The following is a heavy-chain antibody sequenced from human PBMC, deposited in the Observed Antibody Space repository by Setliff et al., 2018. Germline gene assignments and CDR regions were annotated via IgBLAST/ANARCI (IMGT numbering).Heavy chain of an antibody. CDR2: ISSDGTSI. Sequence: PGGSLRLSCAASGLTFSSDAMTWVRQTPGKGLEWVSVISSDGTSIYYADSVKGRFTISRDNSKNTLYLQMNSLRVEDTASYYCARDPNGDYVGAFDPWGQGILVTVSS. CDR1: GLTFSSDA. CDR3: ARDPNGDYVGAFDP. D-gene: IGHD4-17*01. J-gene: IGHJ5*02. V-gene: IGHV3-23*03.